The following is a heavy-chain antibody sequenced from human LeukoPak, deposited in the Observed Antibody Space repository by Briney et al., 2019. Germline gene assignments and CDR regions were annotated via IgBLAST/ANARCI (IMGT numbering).Heavy chain of an antibody. CDR2: INPSGGST. V-gene: IGHV1-46*01. CDR3: ARFQVTSAVTSYYYGMDV. D-gene: IGHD4-17*01. Sequence: ASVKVSCKASGYTFTSYYMHWVRQAPGQGLEWMGIINPSGGSTSYAQKFQGRVTMTRDTSTSTVYMELSSLRSEDTAVYYCARFQVTSAVTSYYYGMDVWGQGITVTVSS. CDR1: GYTFTSYY. J-gene: IGHJ6*02.